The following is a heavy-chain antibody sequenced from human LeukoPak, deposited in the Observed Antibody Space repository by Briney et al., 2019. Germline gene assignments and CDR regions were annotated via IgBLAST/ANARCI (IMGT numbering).Heavy chain of an antibody. Sequence: ASVKVSCKASGYTFTSYGISWVRQAPGQGLEWMGGIIPIFGTANYAQEFQGRVTITADESTSTAYMELSSLRSEDTAVYYCARVGAAPNWFDPWGQGTLVTVSS. D-gene: IGHD6-13*01. V-gene: IGHV1-69*13. CDR1: GYTFTSYG. J-gene: IGHJ5*02. CDR3: ARVGAAPNWFDP. CDR2: IIPIFGTA.